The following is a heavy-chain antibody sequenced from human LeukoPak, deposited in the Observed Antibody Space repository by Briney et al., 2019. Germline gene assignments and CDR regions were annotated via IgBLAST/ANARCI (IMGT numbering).Heavy chain of an antibody. J-gene: IGHJ4*02. CDR1: GFTFTDYA. Sequence: RGSLRLSCIASGFTFTDYAMSWVRQAPGKGLEWVSSVSASGANTYYADSVKGRFTITTDKSRNTLSLQINTLSSEDPAAYHCSKTISPGVVARGFAGWGQGPLVSVSS. D-gene: IGHD2-15*01. CDR2: VSASGANT. CDR3: SKTISPGVVARGFAG. V-gene: IGHV3-23*01.